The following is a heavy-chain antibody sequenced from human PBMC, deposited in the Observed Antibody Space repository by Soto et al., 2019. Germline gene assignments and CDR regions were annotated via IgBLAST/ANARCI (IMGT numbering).Heavy chain of an antibody. CDR2: IYHSGST. CDR1: GDSLTIGGHY. J-gene: IGHJ3*01. Sequence: QVRLQESGPGLVRPSQTLSLTCSVSGDSLTIGGHYWTWIRKHPGKGLEWIGYIYHSGSTYYSPSLKSRVTISVDTSENQFSLKLTSMTAADTAVYYCARGGDGFDLWGQGKMVTVSS. CDR3: ARGGDGFDL. V-gene: IGHV4-31*03.